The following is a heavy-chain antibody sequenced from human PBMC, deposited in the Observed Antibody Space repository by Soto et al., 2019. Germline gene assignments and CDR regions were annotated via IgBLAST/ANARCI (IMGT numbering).Heavy chain of an antibody. Sequence: GGSLRLSCAASGFTFSSYGMHWVRQAPGKGLEWVSGISGSGGTTYYADSVKGRFTVSRDNSKDTLSLQMNSLRAEDTAVYYCAKTPRQWLVYVDYWGQGTLVTVSS. V-gene: IGHV3-23*01. D-gene: IGHD6-19*01. CDR1: GFTFSSYG. CDR3: AKTPRQWLVYVDY. J-gene: IGHJ4*02. CDR2: ISGSGGTT.